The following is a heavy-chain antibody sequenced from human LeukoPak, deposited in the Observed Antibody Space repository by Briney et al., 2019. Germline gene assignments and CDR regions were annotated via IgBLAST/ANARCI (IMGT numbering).Heavy chain of an antibody. D-gene: IGHD5-18*01. V-gene: IGHV3-20*04. CDR1: GFTFDDYC. J-gene: IGHJ3*02. CDR3: ARDAEIVDTAMVNSHAFDI. CDR2: INWNGGST. Sequence: PGGSLRLSCAASGFTFDDYCMSWVRQAPGKGLEWVSGINWNGGSTGYADSVKGRFTISRDNAKNSLYLQMNSLRAEDTALYYCARDAEIVDTAMVNSHAFDIWGQGTMVTVSS.